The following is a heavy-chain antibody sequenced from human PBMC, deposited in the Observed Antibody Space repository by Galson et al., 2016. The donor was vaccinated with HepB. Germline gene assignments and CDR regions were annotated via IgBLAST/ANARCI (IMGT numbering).Heavy chain of an antibody. Sequence: LSLTCSVSGGSITNSNWWSWVRQPPGKGLEWLGEVSHSGTTRHSPSLKNRTTISFDKSKSESFLKLNSVTAADTAMYYCTRESGAFVPFGYWGQGALVTVS. CDR2: VSHSGTT. CDR1: GGSITNSNW. J-gene: IGHJ4*02. CDR3: TRESGAFVPFGY. D-gene: IGHD3-16*02. V-gene: IGHV4-4*02.